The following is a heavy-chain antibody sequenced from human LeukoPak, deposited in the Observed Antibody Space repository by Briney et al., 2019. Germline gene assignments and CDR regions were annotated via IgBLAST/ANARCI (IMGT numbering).Heavy chain of an antibody. CDR1: GGTFSSYA. CDR3: ARGSGTITMVRGVFYGMDV. CDR2: IIPIFGTA. D-gene: IGHD3-10*01. V-gene: IGHV1-69*13. J-gene: IGHJ6*02. Sequence: SVKVSCKASGGTFSSYAISWVRQAPGQGLEWMGGIIPIFGTADYAQKFQGRVTITADESTSTAYMELSSLRSEDTAVYYCARGSGTITMVRGVFYGMDVWGQGTTVTVSS.